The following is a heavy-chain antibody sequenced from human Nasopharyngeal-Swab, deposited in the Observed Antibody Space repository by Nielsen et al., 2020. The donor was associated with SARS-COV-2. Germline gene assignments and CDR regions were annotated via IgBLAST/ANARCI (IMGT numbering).Heavy chain of an antibody. CDR3: ARDTAGSFDY. V-gene: IGHV4-30-4*01. D-gene: IGHD6-13*01. CDR1: GGSISSGDYY. J-gene: IGHJ4*02. Sequence: SETLSLTCTVSGGSISSGDYYWSWIRQPPGQGLEWIGYIYYSGSTYYNPSPKSRVTISVDTSKNQFSLKLSSVTAADTAVYYCARDTAGSFDYWGQGTLVTVSS. CDR2: IYYSGST.